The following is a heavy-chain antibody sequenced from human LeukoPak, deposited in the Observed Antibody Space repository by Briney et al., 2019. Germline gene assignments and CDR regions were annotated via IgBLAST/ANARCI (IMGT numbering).Heavy chain of an antibody. J-gene: IGHJ5*02. Sequence: SETLSLTCTVSGVSISDYYWSWIRQPAGKGLEWIGRISSSGTTNDNPSLKSRVTMSVDTSKNQFSLKSNSVTAADTAVYYCVRDCIRSPNWFDPWGQGTLVIVSS. CDR3: VRDCIRSPNWFDP. CDR2: ISSSGTT. CDR1: GVSISDYY. V-gene: IGHV4-4*07. D-gene: IGHD3-3*02.